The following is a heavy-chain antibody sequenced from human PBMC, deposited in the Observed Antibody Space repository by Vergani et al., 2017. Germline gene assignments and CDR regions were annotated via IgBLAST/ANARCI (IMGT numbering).Heavy chain of an antibody. CDR1: GGSFSGYY. D-gene: IGHD6-13*01. V-gene: IGHV4-34*01. Sequence: QVQLQQWGAGLLKPSETLSLTCAVYGGSFSGYYWSWIRQPPGKGLAWIGEINHSGSTNYNPSLKSRVTISVDTSKNQFSLKLRSVTAADTAVYYCARVRGGSIAAAGPADYWGQGTLVTVSS. CDR3: ARVRGGSIAAAGPADY. CDR2: INHSGST. J-gene: IGHJ4*02.